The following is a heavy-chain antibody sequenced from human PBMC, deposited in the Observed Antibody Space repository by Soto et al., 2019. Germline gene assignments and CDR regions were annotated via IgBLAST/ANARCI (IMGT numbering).Heavy chain of an antibody. CDR1: GYSFTSYW. D-gene: IGHD2-21*02. CDR3: ARSSRLTEQNDAFDI. J-gene: IGHJ3*02. V-gene: IGHV5-51*01. Sequence: GESLKISCKGSGYSFTSYWIGWVRQMPGKGLEWMGIIYPGDSDTRYSPSFQGQVTISADKSISTAYLQWSSLKASDTAMYYCARSSRLTEQNDAFDIWGQGTMVTVSS. CDR2: IYPGDSDT.